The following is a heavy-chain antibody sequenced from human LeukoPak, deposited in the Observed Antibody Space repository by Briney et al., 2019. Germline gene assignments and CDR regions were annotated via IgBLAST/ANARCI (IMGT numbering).Heavy chain of an antibody. V-gene: IGHV3-23*01. CDR3: AKDFSDTAMVAPDY. J-gene: IGHJ4*02. Sequence: GGSLRLSCAASGFTFSSYAMSWVRQAPGKGLEWVSAISGSGGSTYYADSVKGRFTISRDNSKNALYLQMNSLRAEDTAVYYCAKDFSDTAMVAPDYWGQGTLVTVSS. CDR1: GFTFSSYA. CDR2: ISGSGGST. D-gene: IGHD5-18*01.